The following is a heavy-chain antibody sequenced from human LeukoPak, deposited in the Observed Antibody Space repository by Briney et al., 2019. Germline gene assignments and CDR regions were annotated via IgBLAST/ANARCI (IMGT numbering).Heavy chain of an antibody. V-gene: IGHV1-69*05. Sequence: SVKVSCKASGGTFISYAISWVRQAPGQGLEWMGRIIHIFGTANYAQKFQGRVTITTDESTSTAYMELSILRSEDTAVYYCARAYRGYSYGYPDYWGQGTLVPVSS. D-gene: IGHD5-18*01. CDR2: IIHIFGTA. J-gene: IGHJ4*02. CDR1: GGTFISYA. CDR3: ARAYRGYSYGYPDY.